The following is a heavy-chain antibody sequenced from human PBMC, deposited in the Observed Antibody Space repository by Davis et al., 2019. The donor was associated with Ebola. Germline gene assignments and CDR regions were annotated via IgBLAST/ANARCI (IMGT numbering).Heavy chain of an antibody. V-gene: IGHV3-23*01. CDR3: ATTQWLREFDN. Sequence: LSLTCVASGFTFTTSTIHWVRQAPGKGLEWVSTISGSGDNTYYSDSAKGRFTISRDNSKNTLSLQLNSLRVDDTAVYYCATTQWLREFDNWGQGTLVTVSS. D-gene: IGHD6-19*01. CDR1: GFTFTTST. J-gene: IGHJ4*02. CDR2: ISGSGDNT.